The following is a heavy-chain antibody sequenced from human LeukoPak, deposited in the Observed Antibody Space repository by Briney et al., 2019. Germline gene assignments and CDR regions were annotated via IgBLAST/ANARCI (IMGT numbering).Heavy chain of an antibody. V-gene: IGHV3-23*01. CDR1: GYTFSSYA. D-gene: IGHD1-26*01. CDR3: AKDSKIVGATFRSYHFMDV. J-gene: IGHJ6*03. CDR2: IRGSGDRT. Sequence: GGSLRLSCAASGYTFSSYAMSWVRKAAGKGLEWVSAIRGSGDRTYNADSVKGRFTISRDNSKNTLYLQMNSLRVEDTAVYYCAKDSKIVGATFRSYHFMDVWGKGTAVTVSS.